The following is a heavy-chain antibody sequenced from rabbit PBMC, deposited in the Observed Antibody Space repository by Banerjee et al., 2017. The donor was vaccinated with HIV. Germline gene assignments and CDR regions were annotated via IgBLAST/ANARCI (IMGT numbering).Heavy chain of an antibody. V-gene: IGHV1S40*01. D-gene: IGHD7-1*01. Sequence: QSLEESGGDLVKPGASLTLTCTASGFSFSSVYWICWVRQAPGKGLEWIACIYAGSGGGTYYASWAKGRFTISKTSSTTVTLQMTSLTAADTATYFCARDLAAVTGWNFGLWGQGTLVTVS. CDR3: ARDLAAVTGWNFGL. J-gene: IGHJ3*01. CDR1: GFSFSSVYW. CDR2: IYAGSGGGT.